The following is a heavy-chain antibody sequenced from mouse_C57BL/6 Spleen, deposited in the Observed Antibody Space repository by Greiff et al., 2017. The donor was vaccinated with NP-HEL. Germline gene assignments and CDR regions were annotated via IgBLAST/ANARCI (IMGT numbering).Heavy chain of an antibody. Sequence: VQLQQSVAELVRPGASVKMSCTASGFSFTDSNMHWVKQSTGKGLEWIGIIDPAYGTTRYTPKFKGKATLTVDRSSTTAYMQLNSLTSDDAAAYYCARRGSNYGDFDFWGTGTTVTVSS. D-gene: IGHD6-1*01. V-gene: IGHV1-39*01. CDR2: IDPAYGTT. CDR1: GFSFTDSN. CDR3: ARRGSNYGDFDF. J-gene: IGHJ1*03.